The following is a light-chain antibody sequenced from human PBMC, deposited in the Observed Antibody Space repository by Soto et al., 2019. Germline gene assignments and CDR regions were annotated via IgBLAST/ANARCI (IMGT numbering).Light chain of an antibody. CDR2: GAS. J-gene: IGKJ3*01. V-gene: IGKV3-20*01. Sequence: EVVLTQSPGTLSLSPGERATLSCRASQSFSSSYLAWYQQKPGQAPRLLIYGASSRATGIPDRFSGSGSGTDFTLTIIRLEPEDFAVYYCQQYGSSPLTFGPGTKVEIK. CDR3: QQYGSSPLT. CDR1: QSFSSSY.